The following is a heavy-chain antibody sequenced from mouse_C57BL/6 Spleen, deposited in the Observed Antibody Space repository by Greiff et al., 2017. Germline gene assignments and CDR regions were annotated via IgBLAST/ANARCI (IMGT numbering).Heavy chain of an antibody. CDR1: GYTFTSYW. CDR3: ARSRDDGYFYAMDY. V-gene: IGHV1-64*01. J-gene: IGHJ4*01. D-gene: IGHD2-3*01. CDR2: IHPNSGST. Sequence: QVQLQQPGAELVKPGASVKLSCKASGYTFTSYWMHWVKQRPGQGLEWIGMIHPNSGSTNYNEKFKSKATLTVDKSSSTAYMQLSSLTSEDSAVYYCARSRDDGYFYAMDYWGQGTSVTVSS.